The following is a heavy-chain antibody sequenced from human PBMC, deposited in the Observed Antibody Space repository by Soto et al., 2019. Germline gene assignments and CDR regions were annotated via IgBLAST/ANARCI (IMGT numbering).Heavy chain of an antibody. Sequence: SLTCTVSSSSISSSGYYWGWIRQPPGKGLEWIGSMFYGVITYYNPSLKSRVTVSVDTSKNQFSLNLSSVTAADTAVXYCARLPSRHLVDYWGQGTLVTVSS. V-gene: IGHV4-39*01. CDR3: ARLPSRHLVDY. J-gene: IGHJ4*02. D-gene: IGHD3-3*02. CDR2: MFYGVIT. CDR1: SSSISSSGYY.